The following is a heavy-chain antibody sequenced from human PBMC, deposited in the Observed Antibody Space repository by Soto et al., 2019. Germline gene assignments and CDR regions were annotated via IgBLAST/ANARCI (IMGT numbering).Heavy chain of an antibody. D-gene: IGHD2-15*01. Sequence: PGGSLRLSCAASGFTFSSYWMHWVRQAPGKGLVWVSRINSDRSSTSYADSVKGRFTISRDNAKNTLYLQMNSLRAEDTAVYYCARTSLVVAAATREDYWGQGTLVTVSS. CDR1: GFTFSSYW. CDR2: INSDRSST. CDR3: ARTSLVVAAATREDY. J-gene: IGHJ4*02. V-gene: IGHV3-74*01.